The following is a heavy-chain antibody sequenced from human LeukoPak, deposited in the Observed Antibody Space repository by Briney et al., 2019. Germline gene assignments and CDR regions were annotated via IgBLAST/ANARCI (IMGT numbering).Heavy chain of an antibody. Sequence: PSETLSLTCAVYGGSFSGYYWSWIRQPPGKGLEWIGEINHSGSTNYNPSLKSRVTISVDTSKNQFSLKLSSVTAADTAVYYCARDAYCGGDCYSDWGQGTLVTVSS. CDR1: GGSFSGYY. V-gene: IGHV4-34*01. D-gene: IGHD2-21*02. J-gene: IGHJ4*02. CDR2: INHSGST. CDR3: ARDAYCGGDCYSD.